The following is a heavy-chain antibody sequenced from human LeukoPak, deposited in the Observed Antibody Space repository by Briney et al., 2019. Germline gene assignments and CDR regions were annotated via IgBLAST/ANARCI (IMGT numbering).Heavy chain of an antibody. CDR1: GGSISSYY. CDR3: ARSSEGRYYYDSSGFSYYYYYMDV. V-gene: IGHV4-59*01. Sequence: SETLSLTCTVSGGSISSYYWSWIRQPPGKGLEWIGYIYYSGSTYCNPSLRSRVTISVDTSKNQFSLKLSSVTAADTAVYYCARSSEGRYYYDSSGFSYYYYYMDVWGKGTTVTVSS. J-gene: IGHJ6*03. CDR2: IYYSGST. D-gene: IGHD3-22*01.